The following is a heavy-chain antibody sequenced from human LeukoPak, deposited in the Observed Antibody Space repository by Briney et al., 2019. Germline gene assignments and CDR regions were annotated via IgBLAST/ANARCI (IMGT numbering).Heavy chain of an antibody. CDR2: IYHSGST. V-gene: IGHV4-38-2*02. CDR1: GYSISSGYY. J-gene: IGHJ5*02. CDR3: AGDTYDNGDNWFDP. Sequence: SETLSLTCTVSGYSISSGYYWGWIRQPPGKGLEWIGSIYHSGSTYYNPSLKSRVTISVDTSKNQFSLKLSSVTAADTAVYYCAGDTYDNGDNWFDPWGQGTLVTVSS. D-gene: IGHD3-16*01.